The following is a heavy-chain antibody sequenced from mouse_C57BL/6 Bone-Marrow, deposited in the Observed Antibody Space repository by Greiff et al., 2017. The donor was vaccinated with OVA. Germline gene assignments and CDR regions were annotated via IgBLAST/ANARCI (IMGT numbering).Heavy chain of an antibody. J-gene: IGHJ4*01. CDR2: IYPRDGST. Sequence: VKLQQSDAELVKPGASVKISCKVSGYTFTDHTIHWMKQRPEQGLEWIGYIYPRDGSTKYNEKFKGKATLTADKSSSTAYMQLNSLTSEDSAVYFCARGRQLRLQAMDYWGQGTSVTVSS. CDR1: GYTFTDHT. D-gene: IGHD3-2*02. CDR3: ARGRQLRLQAMDY. V-gene: IGHV1-78*01.